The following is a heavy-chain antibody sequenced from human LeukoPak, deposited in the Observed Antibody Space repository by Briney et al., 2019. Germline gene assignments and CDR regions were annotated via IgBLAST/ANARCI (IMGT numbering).Heavy chain of an antibody. CDR3: ARRSGGYYTWFDP. CDR2: ISYDGSNK. V-gene: IGHV3-30-3*01. CDR1: GFTFSSYA. D-gene: IGHD3-3*01. Sequence: GRSLRLSCAASGFTFSSYAMHWVRQAPGKGLEWVAVISYDGSNKYYADSVKGRFTISRDNSKSTLYLQMNSLRAEDTAVYYCARRSGGYYTWFDPWGQGTLVTVSS. J-gene: IGHJ5*02.